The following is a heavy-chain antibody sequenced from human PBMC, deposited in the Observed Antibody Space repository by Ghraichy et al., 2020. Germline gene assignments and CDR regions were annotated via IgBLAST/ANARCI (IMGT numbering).Heavy chain of an antibody. J-gene: IGHJ4*02. V-gene: IGHV3-23*01. CDR3: AKEAVASYYFDY. D-gene: IGHD6-19*01. CDR2: LSSSGGST. Sequence: GGSLRLSCAASGFTFSSYAMSWVRQAPGKGLEWVSALSSSGGSTFYADSVKGRFTISRDNSKNTLFLQMNSLRAEDTAVYYCAKEAVASYYFDYWGQGTLLTVSS. CDR1: GFTFSSYA.